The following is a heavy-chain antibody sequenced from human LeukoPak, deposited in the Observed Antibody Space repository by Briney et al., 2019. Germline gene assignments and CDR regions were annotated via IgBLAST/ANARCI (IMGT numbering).Heavy chain of an antibody. D-gene: IGHD4-23*01. V-gene: IGHV1-69*05. CDR2: IIPIFGTA. J-gene: IGHJ6*03. CDR3: ARGLFRWSRYYYYMDV. CDR1: GGTSSSYA. Sequence: SVKVSCKASGGTSSSYAISWVRQAPGQGLEWMGGIIPIFGTANYAQKFQGRVTITTDESTSTAYMELSSLRSEDTAVYYCARGLFRWSRYYYYMDVWGKGTTVTVSS.